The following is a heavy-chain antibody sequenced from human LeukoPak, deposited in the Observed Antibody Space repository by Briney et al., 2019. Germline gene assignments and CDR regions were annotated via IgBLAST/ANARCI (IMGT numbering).Heavy chain of an antibody. V-gene: IGHV3-33*01. CDR1: GFTFSSYG. CDR3: ARDSGPLAF. J-gene: IGHJ4*02. D-gene: IGHD3-10*01. CDR2: IWYDGSNK. Sequence: GGSLRLSCAASGFTFSSYGMHWVRQAPGKGLEWVAVIWYDGSNKYYADSVKGRFTISRDNAKNTLYLQMNSLRADDTAVYYCARDSGPLAFRGQGTLVTVSS.